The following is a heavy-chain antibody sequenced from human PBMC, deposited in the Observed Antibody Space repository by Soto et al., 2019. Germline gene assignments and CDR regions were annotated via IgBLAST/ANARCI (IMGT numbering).Heavy chain of an antibody. CDR1: GGTFSSYT. J-gene: IGHJ3*02. Sequence: QVQLVQSGAEVKKPGSSVKVSCKASGGTFSSYTISWVRQAPGQGLEWMGRIIPILGIANYAQKFQGRVTITADKSTSTAYMGLNSLRSEDTAVYYCARDSSSLAYDIWGQGTMVTVSS. D-gene: IGHD6-6*01. CDR2: IIPILGIA. V-gene: IGHV1-69*02. CDR3: ARDSSSLAYDI.